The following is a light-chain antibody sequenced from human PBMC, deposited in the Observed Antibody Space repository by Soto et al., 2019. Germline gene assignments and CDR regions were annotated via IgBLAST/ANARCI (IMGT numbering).Light chain of an antibody. Sequence: DIQMTQSPSSLSASVGDRVTITCQASQDIRNYLNWFQHKAGKAPKVLISEGSNLETGVPSRFSGSGSGTDFTFTISSLQPEDIATYYCQHYYSPPLTFGGGTKVEIK. CDR3: QHYYSPPLT. CDR2: EGS. CDR1: QDIRNY. J-gene: IGKJ4*01. V-gene: IGKV1-33*01.